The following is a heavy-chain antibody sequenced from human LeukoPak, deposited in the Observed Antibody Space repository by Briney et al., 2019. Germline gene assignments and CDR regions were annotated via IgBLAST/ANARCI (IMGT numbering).Heavy chain of an antibody. CDR2: ISWNSGSI. CDR1: GFTFDDYA. D-gene: IGHD3-22*01. CDR3: AKDFGESSGISSAFDY. J-gene: IGHJ4*02. V-gene: IGHV3-9*01. Sequence: HTGGSLRLSCAASGFTFDDYAMHWVRQAPGKGLEWVSGISWNSGSIDYADSVKGRFTISRDNAKNSLYLHMNSLRPEDTALYYCAKDFGESSGISSAFDYWGQGTLVTVSS.